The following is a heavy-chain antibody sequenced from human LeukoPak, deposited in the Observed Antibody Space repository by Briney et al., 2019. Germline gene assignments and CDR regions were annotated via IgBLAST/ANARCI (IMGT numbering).Heavy chain of an antibody. V-gene: IGHV3-23*01. D-gene: IGHD2-15*01. CDR1: GFTFSSYA. J-gene: IGHJ4*02. Sequence: GGSLRLSCAASGFTFSSYAMSWVRQAPGKGLEWVSAISGSASSTYYADSVKGRFTISRDNSKNTLYLQMNSLRAEETALYYCAKDQGDSSDYWGQGTLVTVSS. CDR3: AKDQGDSSDY. CDR2: ISGSASST.